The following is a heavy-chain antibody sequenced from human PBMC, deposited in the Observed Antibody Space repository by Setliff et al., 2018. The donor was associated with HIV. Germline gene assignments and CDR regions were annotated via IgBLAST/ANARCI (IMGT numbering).Heavy chain of an antibody. J-gene: IGHJ5*02. D-gene: IGHD3-22*01. CDR1: GGSASNSRYY. Sequence: SETLSLTCTVSGGSASNSRYYWAWIRQPPGKGLEYIGSIHYNEKTYYNPSLKSRVTISIDTAKNQFSLNLTSVTAADTAVYYCASRVYYYDSNNFLREEGFDPWGQGTLVTVS. V-gene: IGHV4-39*01. CDR3: ASRVYYYDSNNFLREEGFDP. CDR2: IHYNEKT.